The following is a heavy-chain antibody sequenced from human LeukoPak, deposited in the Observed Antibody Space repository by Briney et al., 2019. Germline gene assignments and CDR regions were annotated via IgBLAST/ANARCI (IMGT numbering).Heavy chain of an antibody. CDR2: INSDGSST. CDR1: GFTFSSYE. Sequence: GGSLRLSCAASGFTFSSYEMNWVRQAPGKGLEWVSRINSDGSSTSYVDSVKGRFTISRDNAKNTLYLQMNSLRAEDTAVYYCARANYYGSGRAAFDIWGQGTMVTVSS. V-gene: IGHV3-74*01. D-gene: IGHD3-10*01. J-gene: IGHJ3*02. CDR3: ARANYYGSGRAAFDI.